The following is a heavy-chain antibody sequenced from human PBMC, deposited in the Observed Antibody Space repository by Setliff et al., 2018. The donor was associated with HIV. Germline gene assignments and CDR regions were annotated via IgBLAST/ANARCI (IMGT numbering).Heavy chain of an antibody. V-gene: IGHV1-18*01. CDR2: ITGYNGNT. D-gene: IGHD1-1*01. J-gene: IGHJ3*02. CDR3: ARVGSESLPYTWDDEADTFDI. Sequence: AASVKVSCKASGYIFTNYGISWVRQAPGQGLEWMGWITGYNGNTNYAEKFQGRVTMTIDTSTSTAYLELRSLRSDDTAVYYCARVGSESLPYTWDDEADTFDIWGQGTMVTVSS. CDR1: GYIFTNYG.